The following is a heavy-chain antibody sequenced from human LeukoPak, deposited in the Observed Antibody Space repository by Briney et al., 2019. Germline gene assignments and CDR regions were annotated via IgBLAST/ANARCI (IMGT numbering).Heavy chain of an antibody. J-gene: IGHJ4*02. V-gene: IGHV4-39*07. CDR2: IYHSGIT. CDR3: AGKFYYDVSGYFYADQ. CDR1: GGSISSSSYY. Sequence: SETLSLTCTVSGGSISSSSYYWGWIRQSPGKGLEWIGSIYHSGITYYNPSLRSRVTISVDTSKNQFSLRLSSVTAADTAVYYCAGKFYYDVSGYFYADQWGQGTLVTVSS. D-gene: IGHD3-22*01.